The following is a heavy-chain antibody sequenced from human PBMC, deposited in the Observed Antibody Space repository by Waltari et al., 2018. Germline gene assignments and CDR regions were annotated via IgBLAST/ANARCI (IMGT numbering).Heavy chain of an antibody. Sequence: GESGGGLEQPGRSLRLSCTPSGFTFGDYAMSWVRQAPEKGLEWLGFIRNKAYGGTTEYAASVKGRFTISRDDSKSIAYLQMNGLKTEDTAVYYCTRGGGSGRYYFDYWGQGTLVTVSS. CDR1: GFTFGDYA. J-gene: IGHJ4*02. V-gene: IGHV3-49*04. D-gene: IGHD3-10*01. CDR2: IRNKAYGGTT. CDR3: TRGGGSGRYYFDY.